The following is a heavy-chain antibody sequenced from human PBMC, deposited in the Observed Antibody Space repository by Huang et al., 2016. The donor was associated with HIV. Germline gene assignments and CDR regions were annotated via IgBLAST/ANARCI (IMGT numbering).Heavy chain of an antibody. J-gene: IGHJ4*02. CDR3: ASQHRGAAATWF. Sequence: QLQLQESGPGQVKPSETLSLTCTVSGDFISSTNYYWGWIRQSPGKGLEWVGSGYQSGSTNYNPSLKSRVTLSVDTSRNQCALRLNSVTAADTAVYYCASQHRGAAATWFWGRGTQVAVSS. CDR1: GDFISSTNYY. D-gene: IGHD6-25*01. CDR2: GYQSGST. V-gene: IGHV4-39*01.